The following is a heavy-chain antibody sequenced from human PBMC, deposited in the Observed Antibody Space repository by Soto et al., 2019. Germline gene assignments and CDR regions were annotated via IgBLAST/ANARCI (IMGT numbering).Heavy chain of an antibody. CDR2: ISANGGSI. D-gene: IGHD5-12*01. Sequence: EVQLVESGGGLVQPGGSLRLSCAASGFSFNTYAMHWVRQAPGRGLEYVSGISANGGSIYYANAVKGRFTISRDNSKNTLDLQMGTLGTEDMAVYYCARGAGYSGDESIDCWGQGTLVTVSS. CDR1: GFSFNTYA. CDR3: ARGAGYSGDESIDC. J-gene: IGHJ4*02. V-gene: IGHV3-64*01.